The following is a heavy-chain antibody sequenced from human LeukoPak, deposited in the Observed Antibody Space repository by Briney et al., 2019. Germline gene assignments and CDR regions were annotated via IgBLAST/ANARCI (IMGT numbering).Heavy chain of an antibody. J-gene: IGHJ4*02. V-gene: IGHV3-64*01. Sequence: GGSLRLSCAASGFTFSSYEMNWVRQAPGKGLESVSVISIDGGRTYYANSVKGRFTISRDNSNNMLYLQMGSLRAEDMAVYYCARLYCTTLSCSDYWGQGTLVAVSS. CDR2: ISIDGGRT. CDR1: GFTFSSYE. CDR3: ARLYCTTLSCSDY. D-gene: IGHD2-8*01.